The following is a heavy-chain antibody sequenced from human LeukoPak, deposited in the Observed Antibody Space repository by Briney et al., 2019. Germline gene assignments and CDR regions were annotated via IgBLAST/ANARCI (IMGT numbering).Heavy chain of an antibody. CDR1: GGSISSSSYY. J-gene: IGHJ5*02. Sequence: PSETLSLTCTVSGGSISSSSYYWGWIRQPPGKGLEWVGRIYYSGSTYYNPSLKSRVTITVDTSKNQLSLKLSSVTAADTAVYYCARHFFGVGRNWFDPWGQGTLVTVSS. V-gene: IGHV4-39*01. CDR3: ARHFFGVGRNWFDP. D-gene: IGHD3-3*01. CDR2: IYYSGST.